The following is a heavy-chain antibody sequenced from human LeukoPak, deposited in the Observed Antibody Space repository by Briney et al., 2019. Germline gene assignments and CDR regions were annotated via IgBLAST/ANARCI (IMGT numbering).Heavy chain of an antibody. Sequence: ASVKVSCKASGYTFTGYYMHWVRQAPGQGLEWMGWINPNSGGTNYGQKFQGRVTMTRDTSISTAYMELSRLRSDDTAVYYCARGYSRFDVGFDYWGQGTLVTVSS. D-gene: IGHD6-13*01. J-gene: IGHJ4*02. V-gene: IGHV1-2*02. CDR1: GYTFTGYY. CDR3: ARGYSRFDVGFDY. CDR2: INPNSGGT.